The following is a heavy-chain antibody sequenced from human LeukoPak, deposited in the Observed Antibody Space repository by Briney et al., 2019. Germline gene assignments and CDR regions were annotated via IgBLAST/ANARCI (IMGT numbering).Heavy chain of an antibody. V-gene: IGHV4-39*01. CDR1: GGSISSSSSY. CDR3: ASVRRGFGESPKYYAYYYMGV. CDR2: IYYSGSS. Sequence: SETLSLTCSVSGGSISSSSSYWGWIRQPPGKGLEWIGSIYYSGSSFDNPALKSRVTISVDTSKNQFSLKLSSVTAADTAVYYCASVRRGFGESPKYYAYYYMGVWGKGTTVTISS. J-gene: IGHJ6*03. D-gene: IGHD3-10*01.